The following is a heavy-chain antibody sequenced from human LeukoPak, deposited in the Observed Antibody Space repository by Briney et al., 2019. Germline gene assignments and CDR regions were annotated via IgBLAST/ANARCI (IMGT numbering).Heavy chain of an antibody. J-gene: IGHJ4*02. CDR2: IYYSGST. CDR1: GGSISSHY. CDR3: ARLSFDYYDSSGE. Sequence: SETLSLTCTVSGGSISSHYWGWIRQPPGKGLEWIGYIYYSGSTNYNPSLKSRVTISVDTSKNQFSLKLSSMTAADTAVYYCARLSFDYYDSSGEWGQGNLVTVSS. D-gene: IGHD3-22*01. V-gene: IGHV4-59*11.